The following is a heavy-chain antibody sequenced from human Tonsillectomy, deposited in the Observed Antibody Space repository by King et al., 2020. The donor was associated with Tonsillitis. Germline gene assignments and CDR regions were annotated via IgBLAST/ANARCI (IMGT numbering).Heavy chain of an antibody. J-gene: IGHJ6*02. CDR2: MNPNSGNT. Sequence: VQLVESGAEVKKPGASVKVSCKASGYTFTSYDINWVRQATGQGLEWMGWMNPNSGNTGYAQMFQGRVTMTRNTSISTAYMELRSLRSEDTAVYYCARALGYYDSSGYYPYYYYGMDVWGQGTTVTVS. D-gene: IGHD3-22*01. V-gene: IGHV1-8*01. CDR1: GYTFTSYD. CDR3: ARALGYYDSSGYYPYYYYGMDV.